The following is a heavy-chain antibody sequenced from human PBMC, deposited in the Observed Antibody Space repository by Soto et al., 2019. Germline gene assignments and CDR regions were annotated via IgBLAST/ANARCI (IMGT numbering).Heavy chain of an antibody. D-gene: IGHD3-10*01. CDR3: ARAQGSGFLVS. Sequence: QVQLQESGPGLVKPSQTLSPTCTVSGGSIRSGDYYWSWIRQSPGKGLEWIGYIYYSGSTYYNPSLKSRVTISVDTSKNQFSLKLSSVTAADTAVYYCARAQGSGFLVSWGQGTLVTVSS. J-gene: IGHJ4*02. CDR1: GGSIRSGDYY. V-gene: IGHV4-30-4*01. CDR2: IYYSGST.